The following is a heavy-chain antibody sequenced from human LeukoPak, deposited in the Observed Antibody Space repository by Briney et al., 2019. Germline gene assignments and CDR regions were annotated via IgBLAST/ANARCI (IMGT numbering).Heavy chain of an antibody. D-gene: IGHD2-2*01. Sequence: ASVKVSCKASGYTFTSYGISWVRQAPGQGLEWMGRISAYNGNTNYAQKLQGRVTMTTDTSTSTAYMELRSLRSDDTAVYYCARVRNDIVVVPAPLSDYWGQGTLVTVSS. CDR3: ARVRNDIVVVPAPLSDY. CDR2: ISAYNGNT. V-gene: IGHV1-18*01. CDR1: GYTFTSYG. J-gene: IGHJ4*02.